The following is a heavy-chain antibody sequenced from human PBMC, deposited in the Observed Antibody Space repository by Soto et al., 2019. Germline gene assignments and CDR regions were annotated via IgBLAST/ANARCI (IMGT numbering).Heavy chain of an antibody. V-gene: IGHV3-48*02. CDR1: EFPLGSYS. D-gene: IGHD1-1*01. CDR2: ISSSSSTI. Sequence: EVQLVESGGGLVQPGGSLKPSCAALEFPLGSYSMNWFRQAPGKGLEWVSYISSSSSTIYYADSVKGRFTISRDNAKNSLYLQMNSLRDEDTAVYYCKGNMQEGGALDYWGQGTLVTVSS. J-gene: IGHJ4*02. CDR3: KGNMQEGGALDY.